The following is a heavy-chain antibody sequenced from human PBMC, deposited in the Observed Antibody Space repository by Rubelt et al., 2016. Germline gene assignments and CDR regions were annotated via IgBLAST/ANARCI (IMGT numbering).Heavy chain of an antibody. Sequence: QVQLQESGPGLVKPSETLSLTCTVSGGSISSYYWSWIRQPPGKGLEWIAYIYYSGSTNYNPSLKIRVTISVDTSKNQFSLKLSSVTGADTAVYYCARHQSCGGGVCSTGRWFDPWGQGTLVTVS. CDR2: IYYSGST. J-gene: IGHJ5*02. CDR3: ARHQSCGGGVCSTGRWFDP. CDR1: GGSISSYY. V-gene: IGHV4-59*08. D-gene: IGHD2-8*02.